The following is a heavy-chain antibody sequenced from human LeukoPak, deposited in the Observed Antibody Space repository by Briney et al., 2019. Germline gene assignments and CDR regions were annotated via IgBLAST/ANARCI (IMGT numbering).Heavy chain of an antibody. Sequence: ASVKVSCKASGFRFTSYDFNWVRQASGQGLEWMGWMNPNNGNTGYAQKFQGRVTMTRDTSTSTAYMELRDPRSEDTAVYYCVRDGEGVAISVNYWFDPWGQGTLVTVSS. J-gene: IGHJ5*02. CDR3: VRDGEGVAISVNYWFDP. V-gene: IGHV1-8*01. CDR1: GFRFTSYD. CDR2: MNPNNGNT. D-gene: IGHD3-10*01.